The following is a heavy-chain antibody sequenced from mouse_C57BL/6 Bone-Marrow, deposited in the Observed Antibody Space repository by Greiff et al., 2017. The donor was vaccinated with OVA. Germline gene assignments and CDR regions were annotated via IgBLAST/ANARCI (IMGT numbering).Heavy chain of an antibody. CDR2: IDPENGDT. Sequence: VQLQQSGAELVRPGASVKLSCTASGFNIKDDYMHWVKQRPEQGLEWIGWIDPENGDTEYASKFQGKATITADTSSTTAYLQLSSLTSEDTAVYYCTTERLLFAMDYWGQGTSVTVSS. CDR3: TTERLLFAMDY. V-gene: IGHV14-4*01. D-gene: IGHD6-2*01. CDR1: GFNIKDDY. J-gene: IGHJ4*01.